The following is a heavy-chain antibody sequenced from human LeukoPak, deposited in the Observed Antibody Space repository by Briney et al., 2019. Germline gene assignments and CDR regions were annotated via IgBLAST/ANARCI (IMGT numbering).Heavy chain of an antibody. J-gene: IGHJ4*02. Sequence: PGGSLRLSCAASGFTFRNFAMHWVRQAPGKGLEWVAIVRSDGVNKDYADSVKGRFTISRDNSENTLFLQMSSLKTEDTAVYYCVKDQGTREGYNYYFDYWGQGTLVTVSS. CDR1: GFTFRNFA. CDR3: VKDQGTREGYNYYFDY. D-gene: IGHD5-24*01. V-gene: IGHV3-30*02. CDR2: VRSDGVNK.